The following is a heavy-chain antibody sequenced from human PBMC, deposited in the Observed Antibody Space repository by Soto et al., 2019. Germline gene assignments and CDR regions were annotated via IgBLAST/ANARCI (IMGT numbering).Heavy chain of an antibody. D-gene: IGHD6-13*01. V-gene: IGHV1-2*04. CDR2: INPNSGGT. CDR3: ARGLAAAGLGYYYYGMDV. CDR1: GYTFTGYY. J-gene: IGHJ6*02. Sequence: ASVKVSCKASGYTFTGYYMHWVRQAPGQGLEWMGWINPNSGGTNYAQKFQGWVTMTRDTSISTAYMELSRLRSDDTAVYYCARGLAAAGLGYYYYGMDVWGQGTTVTVSS.